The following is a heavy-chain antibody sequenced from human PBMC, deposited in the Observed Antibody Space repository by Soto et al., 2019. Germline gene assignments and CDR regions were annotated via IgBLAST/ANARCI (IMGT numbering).Heavy chain of an antibody. D-gene: IGHD3-9*01. CDR2: IIPILGIA. J-gene: IGHJ4*02. Sequence: GASVKVSCKASGGTFSSYTISWVRQAPGQGLEWMGRIIPILGIANYAQKFQGRVTITADKSTSTAYMELSSLRSEDTAVYYCARDRYDILTGYPNWGQGTLVTVSS. CDR3: ARDRYDILTGYPN. CDR1: GGTFSSYT. V-gene: IGHV1-69*04.